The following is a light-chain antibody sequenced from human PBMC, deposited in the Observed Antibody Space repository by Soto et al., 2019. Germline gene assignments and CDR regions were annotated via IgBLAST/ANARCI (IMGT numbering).Light chain of an antibody. V-gene: IGKV1-39*01. CDR1: QSTSSY. Sequence: DIQMTQSPSSLSASVGDRVTITCRASQSTSSYLNWYQQKPGKAPKLLIYAASSLQSGVPSRFSGSESGTDFTRNISSLQPEDFATYYCQQSYSTPFTFGPGAKVDI. J-gene: IGKJ3*01. CDR3: QQSYSTPFT. CDR2: AAS.